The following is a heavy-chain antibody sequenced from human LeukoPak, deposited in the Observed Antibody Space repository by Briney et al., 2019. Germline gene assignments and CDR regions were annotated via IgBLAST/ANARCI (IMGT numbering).Heavy chain of an antibody. V-gene: IGHV1-2*02. D-gene: IGHD6-13*01. CDR2: INCNSGDT. J-gene: IGHJ5*01. CDR1: GYTLTGYY. Sequence: ASVTVSCKASGYTLTGYYMHWVRQAPGQGLEWMGWINCNSGDTNSVKKFQDRVTMTRDTSISTAYLELSRLRPDDTAVYYCARLAAGTRIVLDSWGQGTLVTVSS. CDR3: ARLAAGTRIVLDS.